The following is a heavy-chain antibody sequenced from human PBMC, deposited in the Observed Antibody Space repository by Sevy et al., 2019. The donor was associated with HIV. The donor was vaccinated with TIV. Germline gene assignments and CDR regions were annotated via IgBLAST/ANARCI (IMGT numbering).Heavy chain of an antibody. CDR2: IWYAGTNK. D-gene: IGHD3-16*01. Sequence: GGSLRLSCAASGFTFSSYGMHWVRQAPGKGLEWVAVIWYAGTNKYYADSVKGRFTISRDNSRNTLYLQMNRLRAEDTAVYYCATDRNVWGTDLFDFWGQGTLVTVSS. CDR3: ATDRNVWGTDLFDF. CDR1: GFTFSSYG. J-gene: IGHJ4*02. V-gene: IGHV3-33*01.